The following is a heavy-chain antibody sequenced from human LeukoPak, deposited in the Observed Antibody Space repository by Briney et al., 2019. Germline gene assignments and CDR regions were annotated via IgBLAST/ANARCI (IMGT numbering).Heavy chain of an antibody. CDR3: ARVDSSGVYYYYGMDV. CDR1: GGSISSYY. CDR2: IYYSGST. J-gene: IGHJ6*02. V-gene: IGHV4-59*01. D-gene: IGHD3-22*01. Sequence: PSETLSLTCTVSGGSISSYYWSWIRQPPGKGLEWIGYIYYSGSTNYNPSLKSRVTISVDTYKNQFSLKLSSVTAADTAVYYCARVDSSGVYYYYGMDVWGQGTTVTVSS.